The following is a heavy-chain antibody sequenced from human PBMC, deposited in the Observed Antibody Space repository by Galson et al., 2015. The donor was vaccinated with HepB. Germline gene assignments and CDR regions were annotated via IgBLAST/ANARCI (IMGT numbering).Heavy chain of an antibody. Sequence: SLRLSCAASGFTFSSYAMHWVRQAPGKGLEWVAVIRYYGSNKYYADSVKGRYTISRDNSKNTLYLQMNSLRAEDTAVYYCAKDLVATRLYYYYYMDVWGKGTTVTVSS. CDR1: GFTFSSYA. CDR2: IRYYGSNK. J-gene: IGHJ6*03. V-gene: IGHV3-30*18. D-gene: IGHD6-6*01. CDR3: AKDLVATRLYYYYYMDV.